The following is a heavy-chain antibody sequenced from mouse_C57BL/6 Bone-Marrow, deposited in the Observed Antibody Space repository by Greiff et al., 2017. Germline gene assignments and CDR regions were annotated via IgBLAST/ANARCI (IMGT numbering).Heavy chain of an antibody. V-gene: IGHV1-52*01. Sequence: VKLQQPGAELVRPGSSVKLSCKASGYTFTSYWMHWVKQRPIQGLEWIGNIDPSDSETHYNQKFKDKATLTVDKSSSTAYMQLSSLTSEDAAVYYCARGSNYFDYWGQGTTLTVSS. CDR2: IDPSDSET. CDR1: GYTFTSYW. J-gene: IGHJ2*01. CDR3: ARGSNYFDY. D-gene: IGHD5-1*01.